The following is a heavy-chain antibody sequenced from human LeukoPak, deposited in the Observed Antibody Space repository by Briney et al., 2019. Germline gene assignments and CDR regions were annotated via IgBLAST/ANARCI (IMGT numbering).Heavy chain of an antibody. CDR3: ARVNYYGSGSPKTCFDY. CDR1: GYTFTSYG. V-gene: IGHV1-18*01. CDR2: ISAYNGNT. Sequence: ASVKVSCKASGYTFTSYGISWVRQAPGQGLEWMGWISAYNGNTNYAQKLQGRVTMTTDTSTSTAYMELRSLRSDDTAVYYCARVNYYGSGSPKTCFDYWGQGTLVTASS. J-gene: IGHJ4*02. D-gene: IGHD3-10*01.